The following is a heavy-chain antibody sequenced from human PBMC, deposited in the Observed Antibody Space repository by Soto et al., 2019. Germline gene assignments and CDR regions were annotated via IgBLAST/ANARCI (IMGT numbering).Heavy chain of an antibody. CDR3: VSDKACLRLGGKYYYILDV. V-gene: IGHV1-69*12. D-gene: IGHD5-12*01. J-gene: IGHJ6*02. CDR2: IMPVFPTP. Sequence: QVQLVQSGAEVKKPGSSVKVSCKASGGTFSTSAISWVRQAPGQGLEWVGGIMPVFPTPDYAKNFQRRVNITADESTTTSWLELNRLRADDTAVYYCVSDKACLRLGGKYYYILDVWGQGTAITVSS. CDR1: GGTFSTSA.